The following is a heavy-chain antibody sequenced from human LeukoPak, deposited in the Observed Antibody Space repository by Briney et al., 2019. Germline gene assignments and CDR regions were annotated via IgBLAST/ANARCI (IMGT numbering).Heavy chain of an antibody. CDR1: GYIFTKYD. Sequence: GASVKVSCKTSGYIFTKYDISWVRQAPGQGPEWMGWITPYNGNAQSAPKFEGRVTMTTDTSASTAYLELRGLKSDDTAVYHCARETKDGVFFDYWGQGTLVIVSS. CDR3: ARETKDGVFFDY. CDR2: ITPYNGNA. V-gene: IGHV1-18*01. D-gene: IGHD6-13*01. J-gene: IGHJ4*02.